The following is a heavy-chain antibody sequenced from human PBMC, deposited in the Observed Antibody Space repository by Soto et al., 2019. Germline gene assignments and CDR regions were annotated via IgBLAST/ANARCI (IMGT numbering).Heavy chain of an antibody. CDR2: INPSGGST. J-gene: IGHJ4*02. CDR3: AALGGNSSSWYYFDY. CDR1: GYTFTSYY. V-gene: IGHV1-46*01. Sequence: ASLKVSCKASGYTFTSYYMHWVRQAPGQGLEWMGIINPSGGSTSYAQKFQGRVTMTRDTSTSTVYMELSSLRSEDTAVYYCAALGGNSSSWYYFDYWGQGTLVTVSS. D-gene: IGHD6-13*01.